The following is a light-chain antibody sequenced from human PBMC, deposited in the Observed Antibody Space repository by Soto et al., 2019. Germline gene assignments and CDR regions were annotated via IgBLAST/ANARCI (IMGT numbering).Light chain of an antibody. J-gene: IGKJ4*01. CDR2: DTS. CDR3: QHYVTWPHT. V-gene: IGKV3-15*01. CDR1: QGIGDT. Sequence: ILMAQSPATLSLSPGEGATLSCRASQGIGDTLAWYQQKPGQTPRLLIYDTSIRATGVPARFSGSRSGAEFTLTISSLQSEDFAVYYCQHYVTWPHTFGGGTKVDIK.